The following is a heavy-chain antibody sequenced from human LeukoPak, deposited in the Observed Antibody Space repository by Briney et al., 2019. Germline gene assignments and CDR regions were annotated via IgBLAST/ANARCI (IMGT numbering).Heavy chain of an antibody. J-gene: IGHJ1*01. D-gene: IGHD4-11*01. CDR3: ARDGIDYSNYRPEDFQH. V-gene: IGHV3-30*02. CDR1: GFTFSSYG. Sequence: GGSLRLSCAASGFTFSSYGMHWVRQAPGKGLEWVAFIRYDESNKYYTDSVKGRFTISRDNSKNTVYLQMNSLRAEDAAVYYRARDGIDYSNYRPEDFQHWGQGTLVTVSS. CDR2: IRYDESNK.